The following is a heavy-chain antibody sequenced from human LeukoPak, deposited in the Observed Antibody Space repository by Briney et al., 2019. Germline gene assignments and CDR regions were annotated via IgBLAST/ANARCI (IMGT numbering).Heavy chain of an antibody. CDR3: ARDDCGDTCYPGGY. V-gene: IGHV1-3*01. D-gene: IGHD2-21*01. CDR1: GYIFTKYV. J-gene: IGHJ4*02. Sequence: ASVKVSCKASGYIFTKYVVHWVRQAPGQRPEWVGWIKAGYGDTKYSQNFQDRLTITRDTSASTVYMELSSLTSEDAALYYCARDDCGDTCYPGGYWGQGTLVTVSS. CDR2: IKAGYGDT.